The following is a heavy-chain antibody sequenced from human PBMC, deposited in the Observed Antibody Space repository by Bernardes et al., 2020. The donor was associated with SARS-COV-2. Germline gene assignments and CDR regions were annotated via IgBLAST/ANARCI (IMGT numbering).Heavy chain of an antibody. Sequence: ASVKVSCKVSGYTLTELSMHWVRQAPGKGLEWMGGFDPEDGETIYAQKFQGRVTMTEDTSTDTAYMELSSLRSEDTAVYYCATDDPYGGNSVGAFDIWGQGTMVTVSS. CDR2: FDPEDGET. V-gene: IGHV1-24*01. CDR1: GYTLTELS. J-gene: IGHJ3*02. CDR3: ATDDPYGGNSVGAFDI. D-gene: IGHD4-17*01.